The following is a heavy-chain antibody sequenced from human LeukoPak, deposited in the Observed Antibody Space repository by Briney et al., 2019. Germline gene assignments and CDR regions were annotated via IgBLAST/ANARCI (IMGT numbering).Heavy chain of an antibody. V-gene: IGHV4-38-2*02. CDR2: IYHSGST. J-gene: IGHJ4*02. D-gene: IGHD6-6*01. CDR1: GYSISSSYY. CDR3: ARGLYSSSSYDY. Sequence: SEILSLTCTVSGYSISSSYYWGWIRQPPGKGLEWFGSIYHSGSTYYNPSLKSRVTISVDTSKNQFSLRLSSVTAADTAVYYCARGLYSSSSYDYWGQGTLVTVSS.